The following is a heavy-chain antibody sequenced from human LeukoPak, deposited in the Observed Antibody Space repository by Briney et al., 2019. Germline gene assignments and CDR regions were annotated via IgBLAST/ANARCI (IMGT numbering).Heavy chain of an antibody. CDR1: GGSFSGYY. CDR3: ARQGSGYYHGVFDY. V-gene: IGHV4-34*01. CDR2: IYHCGST. J-gene: IGHJ4*02. D-gene: IGHD3-22*01. Sequence: PSETLSLTCAVYGGSFSGYYWSWIRQPPGKGLEWIGSIYHCGSTYYNSSLKSRVTISVDTSKNQFSLKLSSVTAADTAVYYCARQGSGYYHGVFDYWGQGTLVTVSS.